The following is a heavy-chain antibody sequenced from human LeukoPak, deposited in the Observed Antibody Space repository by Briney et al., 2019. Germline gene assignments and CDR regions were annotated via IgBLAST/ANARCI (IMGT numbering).Heavy chain of an antibody. Sequence: GGSLRLSCAASGFTFSSYGMHWVRQAPGKGLEWVAFIRYDGSNKYYADSVKGRFTISRDNSKNTLYLQMNSLRAEDTAVYYCAKSDSGSLPYYYYYMDVWGKGTTVTVSS. V-gene: IGHV3-30*02. CDR2: IRYDGSNK. CDR3: AKSDSGSLPYYYYYMDV. D-gene: IGHD3-10*01. CDR1: GFTFSSYG. J-gene: IGHJ6*03.